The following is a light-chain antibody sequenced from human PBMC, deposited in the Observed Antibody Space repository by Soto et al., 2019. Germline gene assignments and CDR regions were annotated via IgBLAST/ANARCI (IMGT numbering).Light chain of an antibody. Sequence: EIVLTQSPATLSSFPGDRVTLSCRASRAVNTRLAWYQHKPGQAPRLLIYLTSNRAAGIPARFSDSGSGTDFTLTISSLEPEDFAVYYCQQRSNWPRTFCQGTKGGYQ. CDR1: RAVNTR. CDR2: LTS. J-gene: IGKJ1*01. CDR3: QQRSNWPRT. V-gene: IGKV3-11*01.